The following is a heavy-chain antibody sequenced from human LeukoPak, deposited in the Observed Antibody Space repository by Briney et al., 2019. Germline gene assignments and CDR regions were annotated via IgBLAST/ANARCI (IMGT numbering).Heavy chain of an antibody. J-gene: IGHJ4*02. CDR3: ATQAGGSNIGCLDY. D-gene: IGHD2/OR15-2a*01. CDR1: GGSISGYY. CDR2: FHYTGST. V-gene: IGHV4-59*08. Sequence: SETLSLTCTVSGGSISGYYWSWIRQPPGKGLEWIGYFHYTGSTNYNPSLKSRVTMSVDTSNNQLSLTLSSVTAADTAVYYCATQAGGSNIGCLDYWGQGTLVTVSS.